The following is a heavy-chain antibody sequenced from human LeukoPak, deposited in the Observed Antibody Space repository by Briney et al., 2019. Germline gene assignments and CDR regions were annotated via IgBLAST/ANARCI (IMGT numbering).Heavy chain of an antibody. J-gene: IGHJ4*02. V-gene: IGHV1-2*04. CDR1: GYTFTGYY. Sequence: ASVKVSCKASGYTFTGYYMHWVRQAPGQGLEWMGWINPNSGGTNYAQKFQGWVTMTRDASISTAYMELSRLTSDDTAVYYCARGDRFGELPFDYWGQGTLVTVSS. D-gene: IGHD3-10*01. CDR2: INPNSGGT. CDR3: ARGDRFGELPFDY.